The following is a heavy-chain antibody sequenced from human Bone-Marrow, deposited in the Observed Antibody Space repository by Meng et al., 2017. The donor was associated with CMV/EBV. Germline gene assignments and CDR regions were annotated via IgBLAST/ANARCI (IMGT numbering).Heavy chain of an antibody. CDR3: ARDISKIRGVHAFDI. Sequence: SVKVSCKASGDTFSPYTFTWVRQAPGQGLEWLGDIIPIFGTTNYAQIFQGRVTTTADESSTTVYLQLSSLRSEDTAIYYCARDISKIRGVHAFDIWGQGTMVTVSS. D-gene: IGHD3-10*01. CDR2: IIPIFGTT. J-gene: IGHJ3*02. V-gene: IGHV1-69*13. CDR1: GDTFSPYT.